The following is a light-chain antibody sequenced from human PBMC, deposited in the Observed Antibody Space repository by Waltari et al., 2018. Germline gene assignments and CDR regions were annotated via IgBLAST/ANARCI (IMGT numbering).Light chain of an antibody. Sequence: QSALTQPASVSGSPGPSIPISCTGTSSDVGGYNDVPWYQQHPGKAPKIMIYDVSNRPSGVSIRFSGSKSGNTASLTISGLQAEDEADYYCSSYTSSSTRMFGGGTKVTVL. CDR1: SSDVGGYND. V-gene: IGLV2-14*03. CDR3: SSYTSSSTRM. CDR2: DVS. J-gene: IGLJ3*02.